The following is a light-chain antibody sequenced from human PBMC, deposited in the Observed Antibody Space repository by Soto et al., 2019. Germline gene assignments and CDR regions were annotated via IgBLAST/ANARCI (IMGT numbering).Light chain of an antibody. J-gene: IGKJ1*01. CDR1: QSVSNY. V-gene: IGKV3-20*01. CDR3: QQYGGSPQT. Sequence: EIVLTQSPGTLSLSPGERATLSCRASQSVSNYLAWYQQKPGQAPRLLIYGASRRATVIPDRFSGSGSGKDFTLTISRLEPEDFAVYYCQQYGGSPQTFGQGTNVEIK. CDR2: GAS.